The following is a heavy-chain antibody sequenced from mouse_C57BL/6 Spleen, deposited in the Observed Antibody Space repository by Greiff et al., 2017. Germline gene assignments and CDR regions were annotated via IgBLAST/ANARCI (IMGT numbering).Heavy chain of an antibody. Sequence: VQLQQSGAELVRPGTSVKVSCKASGYAFTNYLIAWVKQRPGQGLEWIGVINPGSGGTNYNEKFKGKPTLPEDKSSSPAYMQLSSLTSEDSAVYFWESGSYYYGSGDDGFAYWGQGTLVTVSA. V-gene: IGHV1-54*01. J-gene: IGHJ3*01. D-gene: IGHD1-1*01. CDR1: GYAFTNYL. CDR2: INPGSGGT. CDR3: ESGSYYYGSGDDGFAY.